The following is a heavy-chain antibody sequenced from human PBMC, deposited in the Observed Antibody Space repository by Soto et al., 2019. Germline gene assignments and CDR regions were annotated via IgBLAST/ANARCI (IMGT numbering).Heavy chain of an antibody. CDR2: TYYRSKWYN. Sequence: AQTLSLTCAISGDSVSSNSAAGKWSIHSPSRFLEWLGRTYYRSKWYNDYAVSVKSRITINPDTSKNQFSLQLNSVTPEDTAVYYCARAGEEVVPAAIAYYYYGMDVWGQGTTVTVSS. D-gene: IGHD2-2*01. V-gene: IGHV6-1*01. CDR1: GDSVSSNSAA. J-gene: IGHJ6*02. CDR3: ARAGEEVVPAAIAYYYYGMDV.